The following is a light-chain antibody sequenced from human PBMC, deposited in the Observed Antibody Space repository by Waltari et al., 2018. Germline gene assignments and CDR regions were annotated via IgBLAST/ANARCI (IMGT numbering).Light chain of an antibody. J-gene: IGKJ3*01. CDR2: WAS. Sequence: DIVMTQSPDSLAVSLGERATINCKSSQSVLSSSNNKNYLAWYQQKPGQPPQLLIYWASTRESGVPDRFSGSGSGTDFTLTISSLPAEDVAVYYCQQYYSTPPFTFGPGTKVDIK. CDR1: QSVLSSSNNKNY. CDR3: QQYYSTPPFT. V-gene: IGKV4-1*01.